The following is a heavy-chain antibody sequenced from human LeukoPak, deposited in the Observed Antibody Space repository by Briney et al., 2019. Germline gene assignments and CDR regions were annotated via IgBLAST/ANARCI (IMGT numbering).Heavy chain of an antibody. CDR2: IRYDGTPT. V-gene: IGHV3-30*02. CDR3: AKDWGVHPYFDY. J-gene: IGHJ4*02. Sequence: PGGSLRLSCAASGFTFSAFGMHWVRQAPGKGPEWVAFIRYDGTPTYYADSVKGRFTISRDNSKNTLYLQMNSLRSEDRAVYYCAKDWGVHPYFDYWGQGTLVTVSS. CDR1: GFTFSAFG. D-gene: IGHD3-16*01.